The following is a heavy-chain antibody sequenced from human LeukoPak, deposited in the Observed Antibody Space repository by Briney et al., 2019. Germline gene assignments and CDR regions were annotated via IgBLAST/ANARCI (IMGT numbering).Heavy chain of an antibody. CDR2: IYYSGST. CDR1: GGSLTSYY. J-gene: IGHJ4*02. Sequence: SETLSLTCTVSGGSLTSYYWSWIRQPPGKGLEWIGYIYYSGSTNYNPSLKSRVTISVDTSKNQFSLKLSSVTAADTAVYYCAGGSSGYYLYWGQGTLVTVSS. D-gene: IGHD3-22*01. CDR3: AGGSSGYYLY. V-gene: IGHV4-59*01.